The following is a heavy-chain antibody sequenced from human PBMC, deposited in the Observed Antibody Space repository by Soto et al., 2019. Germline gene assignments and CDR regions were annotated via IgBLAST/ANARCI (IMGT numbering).Heavy chain of an antibody. CDR2: VYYSGSA. CDR1: GASISSSTFY. Sequence: SETLSLTCTVSGASISSSTFYWGWIRQPPGKGLEWIGTVYYSGSAYYNPSLKSRVTISVDTSKNQFSLKLSSVTAADTAVYYCARDNGREQYYDSSGYWYYYDYWGQGTLVTVSS. D-gene: IGHD3-22*01. J-gene: IGHJ4*02. V-gene: IGHV4-39*07. CDR3: ARDNGREQYYDSSGYWYYYDY.